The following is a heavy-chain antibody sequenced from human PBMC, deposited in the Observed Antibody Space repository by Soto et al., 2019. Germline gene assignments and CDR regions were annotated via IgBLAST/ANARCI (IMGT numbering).Heavy chain of an antibody. CDR1: GFTFSVYW. CDR3: ARPGYSNYGPGVDV. J-gene: IGHJ6*02. Sequence: EVQLVESGGGLVQPGGSLRLSCAASGFTFSVYWMHWVRQAPGKGLVWVSRIDSAGSTTSYADSVKGRFTISRDNAKSTLYLQMTSLRAEDTAVYYCARPGYSNYGPGVDVWGQGTTVTVSS. D-gene: IGHD4-4*01. V-gene: IGHV3-74*01. CDR2: IDSAGSTT.